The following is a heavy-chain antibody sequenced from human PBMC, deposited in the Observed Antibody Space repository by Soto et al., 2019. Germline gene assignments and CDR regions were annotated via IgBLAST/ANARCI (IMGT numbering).Heavy chain of an antibody. CDR2: INAGNGNT. Sequence: QVQLVQSGAEEKKPGASVKVSCKASGYTFTSYAMHWVRQAPGQRLEWMGWINAGNGNTKYSQKFQGRVTITRDTSASTAYMELRSLRSEDTAVYYCARPGHGEFSGYSYGRGPYFDYWGQGTLVTVSS. V-gene: IGHV1-3*05. CDR3: ARPGHGEFSGYSYGRGPYFDY. CDR1: GYTFTSYA. J-gene: IGHJ4*02. D-gene: IGHD5-18*01.